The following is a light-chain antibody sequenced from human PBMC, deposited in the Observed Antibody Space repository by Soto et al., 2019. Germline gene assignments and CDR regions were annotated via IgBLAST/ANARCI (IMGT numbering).Light chain of an antibody. Sequence: EFVLTQSPCTLSLSPREKTPLSRRASQTVRNNYLAWYQQKPGQAPTLLIYDASNRATGIPARFSGSGSGTDFTLTISSLEPEDFAVYYCQQRSNWLTFGQGTRL. CDR3: QQRSNWLT. V-gene: IGKV3-11*01. J-gene: IGKJ5*01. CDR1: QTVRNNY. CDR2: DAS.